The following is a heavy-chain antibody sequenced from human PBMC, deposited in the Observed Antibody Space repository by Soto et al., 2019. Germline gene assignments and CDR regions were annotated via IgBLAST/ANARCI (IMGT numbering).Heavy chain of an antibody. CDR1: GYTFTSYG. CDR3: ARDIPDYGDYIAYFDY. V-gene: IGHV1-18*01. CDR2: ISAYNGNT. Sequence: EASVKVSCKASGYTFTSYGISWVRQAPGQGLEWMGWISAYNGNTNYAQKLQGRVTMTTDTSTSTAYMELRSLRSDDTAVYYCARDIPDYGDYIAYFDYWGQGTLVTVSS. J-gene: IGHJ4*02. D-gene: IGHD4-17*01.